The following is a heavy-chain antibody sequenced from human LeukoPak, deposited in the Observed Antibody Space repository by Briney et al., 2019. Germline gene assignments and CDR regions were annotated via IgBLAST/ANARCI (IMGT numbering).Heavy chain of an antibody. V-gene: IGHV1-2*02. J-gene: IGHJ6*02. Sequence: ASVKVSCKASGYTFTDYYMHWVRQAPGQGLEWMGWINPNSGGPNYAQKFQGSVTMTRDTSISTAYMELSRLRSDDTAVYYCARVSGGGSGGYYYGMDVWGQGTTVTVSS. CDR1: GYTFTDYY. D-gene: IGHD6-19*01. CDR2: INPNSGGP. CDR3: ARVSGGGSGGYYYGMDV.